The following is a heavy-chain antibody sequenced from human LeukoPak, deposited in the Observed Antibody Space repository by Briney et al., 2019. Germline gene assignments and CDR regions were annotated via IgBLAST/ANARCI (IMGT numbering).Heavy chain of an antibody. Sequence: GGSLRLSCAASGFTFSSYAMSWVRQAPGKGLEWVSAISGSGGSTYYADSVKSRFTISRDNSKNTLYLQMNSLRAEDTAVYYCAKGRRSHYYDSSGYLHAFDIWGQGTMVTVSS. CDR2: ISGSGGST. V-gene: IGHV3-23*01. CDR3: AKGRRSHYYDSSGYLHAFDI. J-gene: IGHJ3*02. CDR1: GFTFSSYA. D-gene: IGHD3-22*01.